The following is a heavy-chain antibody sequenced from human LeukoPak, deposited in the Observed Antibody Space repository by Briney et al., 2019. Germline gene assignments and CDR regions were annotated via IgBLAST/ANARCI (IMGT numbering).Heavy chain of an antibody. J-gene: IGHJ4*02. V-gene: IGHV1-69*10. CDR1: GGTFSSYA. Sequence: SVKVSCKASGGTFSSYAISWVRQAPGQGLEWMGWINPNSGGTNYAQKFQGRVTITADKSTSTAYMELSSLRSEDTAVYYCASSRSRDFWSGYYSYYFDYWGQGTLVTVSS. CDR3: ASSRSRDFWSGYYSYYFDY. CDR2: INPNSGGT. D-gene: IGHD3-3*01.